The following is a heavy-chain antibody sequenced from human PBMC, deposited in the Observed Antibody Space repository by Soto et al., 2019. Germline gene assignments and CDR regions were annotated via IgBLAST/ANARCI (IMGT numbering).Heavy chain of an antibody. J-gene: IGHJ6*02. CDR1: GGTFSSYA. Sequence: ELVQSGAVVKKPGSSVKVSCKASGGTFSSYAFTWVRQPPGQGLEWMGGIIPIVGTVDYAPQFQGRLTITAEEGTDTACMELTSLTSEEAAVYYCARDEDYEDYGPDESYYYFYAMDLWGRGTTVIVSS. D-gene: IGHD4-17*01. CDR2: IIPIVGTV. CDR3: ARDEDYEDYGPDESYYYFYAMDL. V-gene: IGHV1-69*01.